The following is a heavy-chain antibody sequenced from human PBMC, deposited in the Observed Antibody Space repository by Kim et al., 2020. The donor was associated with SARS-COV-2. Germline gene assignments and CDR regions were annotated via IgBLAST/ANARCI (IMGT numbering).Heavy chain of an antibody. CDR3: ARATRRYTYGTLDY. J-gene: IGHJ4*02. D-gene: IGHD5-18*01. V-gene: IGHV4-39*01. Sequence: YHPSLKSRVTISVDTSKNQFSLKLSSVTAADTAVYYCARATRRYTYGTLDYWGQGTLVTVSS.